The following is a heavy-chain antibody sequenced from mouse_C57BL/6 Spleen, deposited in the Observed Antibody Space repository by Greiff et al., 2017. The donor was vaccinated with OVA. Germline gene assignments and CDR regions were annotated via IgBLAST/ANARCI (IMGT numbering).Heavy chain of an antibody. J-gene: IGHJ2*01. CDR1: GYTFTDYY. D-gene: IGHD3-3*01. V-gene: IGHV1-19*01. Sequence: EVQLQQSGPVLVKPGASVKMSCKASGYTFTDYYLNWVKQSHGKSLEWIGVINPYNGGTSYNQKFKGKATLTVDKSSSTAYMELNSLTSEDSAVYYCARRGLGEYYFDYWGQGTTLTVSS. CDR2: INPYNGGT. CDR3: ARRGLGEYYFDY.